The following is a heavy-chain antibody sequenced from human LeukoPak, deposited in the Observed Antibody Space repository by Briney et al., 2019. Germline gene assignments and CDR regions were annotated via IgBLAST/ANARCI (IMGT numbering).Heavy chain of an antibody. Sequence: SETLSLTCTVSGGSISSGDYYWSWIRQPPGKGLEWIGYIYYSGSTNYNPSLKSRVTISVDTSKNQFSLKLSSVTAADTAVYYCARDNETDLTPRAFDIWGQGTMVTVSS. J-gene: IGHJ3*02. CDR2: IYYSGST. D-gene: IGHD3-9*01. CDR1: GGSISSGDYY. CDR3: ARDNETDLTPRAFDI. V-gene: IGHV4-30-4*01.